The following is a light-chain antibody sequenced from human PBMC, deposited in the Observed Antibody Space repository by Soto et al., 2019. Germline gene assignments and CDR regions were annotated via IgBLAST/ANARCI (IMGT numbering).Light chain of an antibody. CDR1: QDISNY. CDR2: DVS. J-gene: IGKJ2*01. Sequence: DIQMTQSPSSLSASVGDRVTITCQASQDISNYLNWYQQKPGKAPRLLIYDVSKLQTGVPSRFSGSGSGTDFTLTISSLLPEDIATYYCQHYGNLPYTFGPGTKVDIK. V-gene: IGKV1-33*01. CDR3: QHYGNLPYT.